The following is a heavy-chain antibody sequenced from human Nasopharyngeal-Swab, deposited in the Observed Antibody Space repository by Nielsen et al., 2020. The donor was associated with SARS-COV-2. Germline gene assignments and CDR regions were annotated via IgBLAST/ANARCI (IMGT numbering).Heavy chain of an antibody. CDR1: VYTFTSYD. V-gene: IGHV1-8*01. CDR3: ARGGTSYYYDSSGYPNWYFDL. D-gene: IGHD3-22*01. J-gene: IGHJ2*01. Sequence: ASVKVSCKASVYTFTSYDINWVRQATGQGLEWMGWMNPNSGNTGYAQKFQGRVTMTRNTSISTAYMELSSLRSEDTAVYYCARGGTSYYYDSSGYPNWYFDLWGHGTLVTVSS. CDR2: MNPNSGNT.